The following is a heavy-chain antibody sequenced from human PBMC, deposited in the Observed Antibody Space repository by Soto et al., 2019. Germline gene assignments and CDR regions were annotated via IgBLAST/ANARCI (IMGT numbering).Heavy chain of an antibody. Sequence: TSETLSLTCAVSGGSIINSHWWSWVRQPPGKGLEWIGEIYHDESTNDNPSLKSRAVILIAKSKNRFSLKVTSVTAADTAVYFCARENRNVLDPWGQGSLVTVSS. CDR1: GGSIINSHW. V-gene: IGHV4-4*02. J-gene: IGHJ5*02. CDR2: IYHDEST. CDR3: ARENRNVLDP.